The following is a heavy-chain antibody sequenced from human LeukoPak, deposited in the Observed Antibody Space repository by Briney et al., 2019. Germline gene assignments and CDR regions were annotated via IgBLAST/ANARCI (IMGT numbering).Heavy chain of an antibody. D-gene: IGHD4-23*01. Sequence: GESLKISCKGSGYSYSSYWIGWVHQMPGKGLEWMGIIYPGDSDTRYSPSFQGQVTISADKSISTAYLEWSSLKASDTAMYYCARPSPSSGGSFDYWGQGTLVTVSS. CDR3: ARPSPSSGGSFDY. J-gene: IGHJ4*02. CDR1: GYSYSSYW. V-gene: IGHV5-51*07. CDR2: IYPGDSDT.